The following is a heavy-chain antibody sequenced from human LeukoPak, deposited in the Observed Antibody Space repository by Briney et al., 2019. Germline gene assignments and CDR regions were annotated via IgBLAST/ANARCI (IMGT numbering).Heavy chain of an antibody. CDR1: GYTFSGYY. D-gene: IGHD6-13*01. Sequence: ASVKVSCKASGYTFSGYYIHWVRQAPGQGLEWMGWINPKSGDTNYAQKFRGRVTMTRDTSINTAYMELSGLRSDDTAVCYCARDANTLAAAGTSGMDVWGQGTTVTVSS. CDR3: ARDANTLAAAGTSGMDV. CDR2: INPKSGDT. V-gene: IGHV1-2*02. J-gene: IGHJ6*02.